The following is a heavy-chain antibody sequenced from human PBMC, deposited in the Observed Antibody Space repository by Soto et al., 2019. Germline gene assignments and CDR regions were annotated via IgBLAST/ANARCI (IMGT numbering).Heavy chain of an antibody. D-gene: IGHD3-16*01. V-gene: IGHV1-8*01. CDR3: ARYFPDVITFGGVVGKYYYYDMDV. CDR2: MNPNSGNT. CDR1: GYTFTSYD. J-gene: IGHJ6*03. Sequence: QVQLVQSGAEVKKPGASVKVSCKASGYTFTSYDINWVRQATGQGLEWMGWMNPNSGNTGYAQKFQCRVTMPRNISLRIAYMKMRSRRSEDTAVYYCARYFPDVITFGGVVGKYYYYDMDVWGKGTTVTVSS.